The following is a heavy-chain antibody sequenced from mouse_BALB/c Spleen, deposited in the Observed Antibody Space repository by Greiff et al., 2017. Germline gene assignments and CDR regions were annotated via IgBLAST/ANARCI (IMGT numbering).Heavy chain of an antibody. CDR3: ASGIYYGNFYAMDY. CDR2: ISSGGST. D-gene: IGHD2-1*01. CDR1: GFTFSSYA. V-gene: IGHV5-6-5*01. J-gene: IGHJ4*01. Sequence: EVKLMESGGGLVKPGGSLKLSCAASGFTFSSYAMSWVRQTPEKRLEWVASISSGGSTYYPDSVKGRFTISRDNARNILYLQMSSLRSEDTAMYYCASGIYYGNFYAMDYWGQGTSVTVSS.